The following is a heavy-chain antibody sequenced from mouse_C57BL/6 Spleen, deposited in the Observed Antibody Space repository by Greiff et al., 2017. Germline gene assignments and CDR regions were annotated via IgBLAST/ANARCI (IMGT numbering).Heavy chain of an antibody. CDR1: GYTFTSYW. CDR2: IDPSDSYT. D-gene: IGHD1-3*01. V-gene: IGHV1-59*01. Sequence: QVQLQQSGAELVRPGTSVKLSCKASGYTFTSYWMHWVKQRPGQGLEWIGVIDPSDSYTNYNQKFKGKATLTVDTSSSTAYMQLSSLTSEDSAVYYCAKSSSYWYFDVWGTGTTVTVSS. CDR3: AKSSSYWYFDV. J-gene: IGHJ1*03.